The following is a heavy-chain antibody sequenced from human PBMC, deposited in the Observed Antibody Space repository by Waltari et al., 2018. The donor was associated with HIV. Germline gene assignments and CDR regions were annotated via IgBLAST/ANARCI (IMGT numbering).Heavy chain of an antibody. CDR2: ISWNSGSI. Sequence: EVQLVESGGGLVQPGRSLRLSCAASGFTFDDYAMHWVRQAPGKGLEWVSGISWNSGSIGYADSVKGRFTISRDNAKNSLYLQMNSLRAEDTALYYCAKGFGDYEDYFDYWGQGTLVTVSS. J-gene: IGHJ4*02. V-gene: IGHV3-9*01. CDR1: GFTFDDYA. D-gene: IGHD4-17*01. CDR3: AKGFGDYEDYFDY.